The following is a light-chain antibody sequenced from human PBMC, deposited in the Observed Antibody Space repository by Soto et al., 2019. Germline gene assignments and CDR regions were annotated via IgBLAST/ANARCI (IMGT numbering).Light chain of an antibody. CDR1: SSNIGSHS. CDR3: AAWDDSLNGTV. V-gene: IGLV1-44*01. CDR2: KNN. J-gene: IGLJ3*02. Sequence: HPPSGPRTPGQTVTISCSGSSSNIGSHSVNWYQQLPGTAPKLIIYKNNQRPSGVPDRFSDSKSGTSASLAISGLQSGDDADYYCAAWDDSLNGTVFGGGTQLAVL.